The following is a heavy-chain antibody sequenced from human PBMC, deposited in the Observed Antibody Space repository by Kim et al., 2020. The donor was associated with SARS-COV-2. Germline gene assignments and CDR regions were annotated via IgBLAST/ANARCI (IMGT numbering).Heavy chain of an antibody. J-gene: IGHJ4*02. V-gene: IGHV4-4*07. CDR3: ASALGH. Sequence: YTSARTNYNPSLQSRVTMSVDVSKNQFSLELSSVTAADTAVYYCASALGHWGQGTLVTVSS. D-gene: IGHD3-16*02. CDR2: YTSART.